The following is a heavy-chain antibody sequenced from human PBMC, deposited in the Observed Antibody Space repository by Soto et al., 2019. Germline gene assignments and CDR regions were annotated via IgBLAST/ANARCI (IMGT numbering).Heavy chain of an antibody. CDR3: AKDPDSSGWYGDYFDY. D-gene: IGHD6-19*01. J-gene: IGHJ4*02. CDR1: GFTFSSYA. Sequence: GGSLRLSCAASGFTFSSYAMSWVRQAPGKGLEWVSAISGSGGSTYYADSVKGRFTISRDNSKNTLYLQMNSLRAEDTAVYYCAKDPDSSGWYGDYFDYWGQGTLVTVSS. V-gene: IGHV3-23*01. CDR2: ISGSGGST.